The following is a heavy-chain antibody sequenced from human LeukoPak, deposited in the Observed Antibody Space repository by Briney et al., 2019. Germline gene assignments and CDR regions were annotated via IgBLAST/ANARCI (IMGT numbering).Heavy chain of an antibody. CDR1: GYTFTSYY. J-gene: IGHJ4*02. CDR2: INPNSDVT. D-gene: IGHD3-10*01. Sequence: ASVKVSCKASGYTFTSYYIHWVRQAPGQGLEWMGSINPNSDVTNYAQNFQGRVTMTRDTFIRTAYMELSRLTSDDTAVYYCARGRSFGELGVYWGQGTLLTVSS. V-gene: IGHV1-2*02. CDR3: ARGRSFGELGVY.